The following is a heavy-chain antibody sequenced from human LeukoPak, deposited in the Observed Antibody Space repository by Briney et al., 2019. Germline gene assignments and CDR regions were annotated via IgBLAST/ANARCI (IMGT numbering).Heavy chain of an antibody. CDR1: GGSISSGGYY. Sequence: PSQTLSLTCTVSGGSISSGGYYWSWIRQPPGKGLEWIGYIYHSGSTYYNPSLKSRVTISVDRSKNQFSLKLSSVTAADTAVYYCATSNWDLPDYWGQGTLVTVSS. D-gene: IGHD7-27*01. CDR3: ATSNWDLPDY. J-gene: IGHJ4*02. V-gene: IGHV4-30-2*01. CDR2: IYHSGST.